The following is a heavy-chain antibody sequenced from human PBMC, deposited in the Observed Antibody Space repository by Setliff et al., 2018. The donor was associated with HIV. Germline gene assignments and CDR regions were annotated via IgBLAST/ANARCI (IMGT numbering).Heavy chain of an antibody. Sequence: GGSLRLSCAASRFTFSTSWMTWVRQAPGKGLEWVANIKEDGSAKYYLDSVKGRFTISRDNAKNSLYLEMNSLRTEDTAVYYCTTDLGGSYHGWNYWGQGTLVTVSS. V-gene: IGHV3-7*03. J-gene: IGHJ4*02. CDR2: IKEDGSAK. D-gene: IGHD1-26*01. CDR1: RFTFSTSW. CDR3: TTDLGGSYHGWNY.